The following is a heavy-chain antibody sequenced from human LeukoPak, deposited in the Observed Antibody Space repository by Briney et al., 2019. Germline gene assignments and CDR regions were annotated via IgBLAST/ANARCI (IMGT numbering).Heavy chain of an antibody. V-gene: IGHV4-39*07. CDR1: GGSISSSSYY. J-gene: IGHJ4*02. CDR3: ARHLFYPQWLVPAFDY. CDR2: IYYSGST. D-gene: IGHD6-19*01. Sequence: SETLSLTCTVSGGSISSSSYYWGWIRQPPGKGLEWIGSIYYSGSTYYNPSLKSRVTISVDTSKNQFSLKLSSVTAADTAVYYCARHLFYPQWLVPAFDYWGQGTLVTVSS.